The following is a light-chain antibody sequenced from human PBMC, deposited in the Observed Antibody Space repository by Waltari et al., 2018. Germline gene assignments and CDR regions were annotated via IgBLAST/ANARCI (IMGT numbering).Light chain of an antibody. CDR3: AAWDDSLSGPV. V-gene: IGLV1-47*01. CDR1: SSNIGLNY. CDR2: KSN. J-gene: IGLJ2*01. Sequence: QSLLTQPPSASETPGQRVTISCSGSSSNIGLNYVYWYQQLPGTAPKLLIYKSNQRPSGVPDRFSGSESGSSASLAISGLRSEDEADYYCAAWDDSLSGPVFGGGTKLTVL.